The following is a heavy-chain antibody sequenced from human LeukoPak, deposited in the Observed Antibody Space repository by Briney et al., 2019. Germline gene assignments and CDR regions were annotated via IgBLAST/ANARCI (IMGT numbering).Heavy chain of an antibody. V-gene: IGHV3-7*03. J-gene: IGHJ4*02. CDR2: IKQDGNEK. D-gene: IGHD3/OR15-3a*01. CDR3: ATSRTGDY. Sequence: GGSLRLSCAASGFTFSSYAMSWVRQAPGKGLQWVAIIKQDGNEKYYVDSLKGRFTISRDNAEKSLYLQMNSLRAEDTAVYYCATSRTGDYWGQGTLVTVSS. CDR1: GFTFSSYA.